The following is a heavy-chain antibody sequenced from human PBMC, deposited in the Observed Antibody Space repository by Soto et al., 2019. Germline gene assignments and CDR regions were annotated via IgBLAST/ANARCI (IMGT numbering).Heavy chain of an antibody. CDR2: MYNSGST. CDR3: AGPPSGDYVTFDY. D-gene: IGHD4-17*01. J-gene: IGHJ4*02. Sequence: QVQLQESGPGLVKPSETLSLTCTVSGGSISGYYWIWIRQPPGKGLEWIGYMYNSGSTNYNPALKSPVTISVDTSKNQFSLKLSSVTAADTAVYYCAGPPSGDYVTFDYWGQGTLVTVSS. CDR1: GGSISGYY. V-gene: IGHV4-59*08.